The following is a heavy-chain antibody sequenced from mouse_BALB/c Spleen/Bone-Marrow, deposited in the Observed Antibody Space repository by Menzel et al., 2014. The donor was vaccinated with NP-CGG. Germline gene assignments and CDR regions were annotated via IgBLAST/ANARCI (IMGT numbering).Heavy chain of an antibody. CDR1: GYAFTNYL. Sequence: QVQLQQSGAELVRPGTSVKVSCKASGYAFTNYLIGWVKQRPGQGLEWIGVINPGSGGTNYNEKFKGKATLTADKSSSTAYMQLSSLTSDDSAVYFCARELGVFAYWGQGTLVTVSA. V-gene: IGHV1-54*01. CDR3: ARELGVFAY. J-gene: IGHJ3*01. CDR2: INPGSGGT. D-gene: IGHD4-1*01.